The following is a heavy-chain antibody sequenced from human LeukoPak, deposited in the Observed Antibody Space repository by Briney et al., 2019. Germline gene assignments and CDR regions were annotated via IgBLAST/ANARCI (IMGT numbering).Heavy chain of an antibody. V-gene: IGHV4-59*12. J-gene: IGHJ6*02. CDR1: SGSNY. D-gene: IGHD3-16*01. CDR3: ARGRGKAGFGDTYYDMDG. Sequence: LETLTLTCTVSSGSNYWSWIRQPPGKGLEWIAYIHYSGSPHYNPSLKSRVTASIDTSKNQFSLKLNSVTAADTAVYYCARGRGKAGFGDTYYDMDGWGQGTTVTVS. CDR2: IHYSGSP.